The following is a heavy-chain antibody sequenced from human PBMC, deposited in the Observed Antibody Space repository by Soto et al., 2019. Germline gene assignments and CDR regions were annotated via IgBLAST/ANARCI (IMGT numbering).Heavy chain of an antibody. CDR3: ARGPSKNYYLDS. Sequence: QVQLQESGPGLVKPSGTLSLTCAVSGASISTNNWWSWVRQPPGKGLEWIGEIYHSGNTNYNPSLKSRLTLSVDKSNNQFSLKLSSVPAADTAVYYCARGPSKNYYLDSWGQGTLVTVSS. V-gene: IGHV4-4*02. J-gene: IGHJ4*02. CDR1: GASISTNNW. CDR2: IYHSGNT.